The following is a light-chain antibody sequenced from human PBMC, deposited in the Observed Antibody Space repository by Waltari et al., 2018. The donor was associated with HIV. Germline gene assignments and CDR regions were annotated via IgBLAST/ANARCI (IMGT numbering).Light chain of an antibody. Sequence: QSALTQPASASGTPGQSITISCTGTSSDLGSYNLVSWYQQHPGKAPKLLIYEVSKRPSEVSNRFSGSKSGNTASLTISGLQAEDEADYYCCSYARSSTRIFGGGTKLTVL. CDR2: EVS. V-gene: IGLV2-23*02. J-gene: IGLJ2*01. CDR1: SSDLGSYNL. CDR3: CSYARSSTRI.